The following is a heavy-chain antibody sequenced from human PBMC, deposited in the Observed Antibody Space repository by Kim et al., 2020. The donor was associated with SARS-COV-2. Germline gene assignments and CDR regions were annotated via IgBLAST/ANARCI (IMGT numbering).Heavy chain of an antibody. CDR3: ARFYSPLNSGYDYWVWDY. CDR1: GGTFSSYA. V-gene: IGHV1-69*13. J-gene: IGHJ4*02. CDR2: IIPIFGTA. D-gene: IGHD5-12*01. Sequence: SVKVSCKASGGTFSSYAISWVRQAPGQGLEWMGGIIPIFGTANYAQKFQGRVTITADESTSTAYMELSSLRSEDTAVYYCARFYSPLNSGYDYWVWDYWGQGTLVTVSS.